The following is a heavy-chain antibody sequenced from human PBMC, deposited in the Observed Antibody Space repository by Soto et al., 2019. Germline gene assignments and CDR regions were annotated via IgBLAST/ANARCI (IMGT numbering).Heavy chain of an antibody. J-gene: IGHJ3*02. D-gene: IGHD5-18*01. CDR2: ISAYNGNT. CDR3: AREVGRGYSYGLIGAFDI. CDR1: GYTFTSYG. Sequence: VSVKVSCKASGYTFTSYGISWVRQAPGQGLEWMGWISAYNGNTNYAQKLQGRVTMTTDTSTSTAYMELRSLRSGDTAVYYCAREVGRGYSYGLIGAFDIWGQGTMVTVSS. V-gene: IGHV1-18*01.